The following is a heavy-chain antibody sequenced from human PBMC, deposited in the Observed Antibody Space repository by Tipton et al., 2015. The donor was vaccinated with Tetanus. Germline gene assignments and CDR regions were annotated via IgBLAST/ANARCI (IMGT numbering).Heavy chain of an antibody. CDR3: ARRGGDFLTGYYDS. D-gene: IGHD3-9*01. CDR1: GYSFTTFW. V-gene: IGHV1-46*01. Sequence: QSGAEVKKPGASVRVSCRSSGYSFTTFWMHWVRQAPGQGLEWMGIISPSGDTTFYAQNFQARVTMTRDTSTSTDYMELSSLRSEDTAVYYCARRGGDFLTGYYDSWGQGTLVTVSS. J-gene: IGHJ4*02. CDR2: ISPSGDTT.